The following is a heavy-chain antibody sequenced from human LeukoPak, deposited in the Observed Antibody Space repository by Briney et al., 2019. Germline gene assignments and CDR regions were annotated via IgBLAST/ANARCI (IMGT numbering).Heavy chain of an antibody. V-gene: IGHV3-23*01. CDR2: ISGGGGST. CDR1: GFTFDDYA. CDR3: AKDGGPFDY. J-gene: IGHJ4*02. Sequence: PGGSLRLSCAASGFTFDDYAMHWVRQAPGKGLEWVSGISGGGGSTYYADSVKGRFTISRDNSKNTLYLQMNSLRAEDTAVYYCAKDGGPFDYWGRGTLVTVSS.